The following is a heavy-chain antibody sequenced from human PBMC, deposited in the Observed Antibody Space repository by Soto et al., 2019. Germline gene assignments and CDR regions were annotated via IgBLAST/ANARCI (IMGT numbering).Heavy chain of an antibody. D-gene: IGHD1-26*01. CDR2: INAYNGNT. CDR1: GYTFTTYG. CDR3: ARHSVRYFRQFALDY. J-gene: IGHJ4*02. V-gene: IGHV1-18*01. Sequence: GASVKVSCKASGYTFTTYGISWVRQAPGQGPEWMGGINAYNGNTNYAQKLQGRVTMTTDTSTSTAYMELRSLRSDDTALYYCARHSVRYFRQFALDYWGQGTLVTVSS.